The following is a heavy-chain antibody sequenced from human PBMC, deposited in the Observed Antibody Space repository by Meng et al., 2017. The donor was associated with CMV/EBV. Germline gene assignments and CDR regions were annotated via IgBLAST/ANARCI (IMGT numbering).Heavy chain of an antibody. V-gene: IGHV5-51*01. J-gene: IGHJ3*02. CDR3: ASRLGYCSSTSCADAFDI. CDR1: GSSFTSYW. CDR2: IYPGDSDT. Sequence: GGSLRLSCKGSGSSFTSYWIGWVRQMPGKGLEWMGIIYPGDSDTRYSPSFQGQVTISADKSISTAYLQWSSLKASDTAMYYCASRLGYCSSTSCADAFDIWGQGTMVTVSS. D-gene: IGHD2-2*01.